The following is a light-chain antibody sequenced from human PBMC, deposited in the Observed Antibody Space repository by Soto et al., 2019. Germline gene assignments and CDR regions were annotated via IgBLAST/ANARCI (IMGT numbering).Light chain of an antibody. V-gene: IGKV3-15*01. CDR3: QQYSNWPRT. J-gene: IGKJ1*01. CDR1: QSVGSN. Sequence: EIVMTQSPATLSVSPGERATLSCRASQSVGSNLAWFQQKPDQAPRLLIYGASTMATGVPARFSGSGSGTEFTLSISSLQSEDFAVYYCQQYSNWPRTFGQGTKVEIK. CDR2: GAS.